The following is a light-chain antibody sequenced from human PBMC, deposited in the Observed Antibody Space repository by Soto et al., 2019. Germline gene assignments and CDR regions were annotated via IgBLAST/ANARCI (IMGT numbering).Light chain of an antibody. CDR1: QDISKY. CDR3: QQYDDLPFPT. J-gene: IGKJ4*01. Sequence: DIQMTQSPSSLSASVGDRVTITCQASQDISKYLNWYQQKPGKAPNLLISDASILETGVPSRFSGSGSGTDYTLTISSLQPEDIATYYCQQYDDLPFPTFGGGTKVEIK. CDR2: DAS. V-gene: IGKV1-33*01.